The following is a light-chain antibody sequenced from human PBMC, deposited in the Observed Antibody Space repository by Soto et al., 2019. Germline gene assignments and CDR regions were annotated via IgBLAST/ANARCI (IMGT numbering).Light chain of an antibody. Sequence: QSVLTQPASVSGSPGQSITISCGGTSSDVGAYIYVSWYQQFPGKAPKLILYEVNNRPSGVSNRFSGSKSDTTASLTISGLQPEDEADYYCGAYSDIDTKVFGTGTKVTVL. CDR2: EVN. CDR3: GAYSDIDTKV. J-gene: IGLJ1*01. CDR1: SSDVGAYIY. V-gene: IGLV2-14*03.